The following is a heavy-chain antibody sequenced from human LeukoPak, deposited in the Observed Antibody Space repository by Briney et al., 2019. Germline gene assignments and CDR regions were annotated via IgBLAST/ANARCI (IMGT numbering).Heavy chain of an antibody. CDR1: GSTFSSYA. CDR2: IIPIFGTA. V-gene: IGHV1-69*13. CDR3: ARRKNSITGTTTPFDY. J-gene: IGHJ4*02. D-gene: IGHD1-20*01. Sequence: SVKVSCKASGSTFSSYAISWVRQAPGQGLEWMGGIIPIFGTANYAQKFQGRVTITADESTSTAYMELSSLRSEDTAVYYCARRKNSITGTTTPFDYWGQGTLVTVSS.